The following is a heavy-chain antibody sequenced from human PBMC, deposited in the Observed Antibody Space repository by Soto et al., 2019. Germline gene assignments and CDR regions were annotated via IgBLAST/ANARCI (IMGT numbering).Heavy chain of an antibody. V-gene: IGHV4-34*01. Sequence: KGLEWIGEVNHSGSTNYNPSLKSRLTISVDTSKNQFSLKLSSVTAADTAVYYFFFFQAEDGIRDVRSVSAFLLNRSSDL. D-gene: IGHD3-10*02. CDR2: VNHSGST. CDR3: FFFQAEDGIRDVRSVSAFLLNRSSDL. J-gene: IGHJ2*01.